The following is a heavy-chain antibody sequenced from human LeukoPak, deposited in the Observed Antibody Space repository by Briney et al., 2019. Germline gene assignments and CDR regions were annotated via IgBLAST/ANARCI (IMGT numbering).Heavy chain of an antibody. D-gene: IGHD6-19*01. V-gene: IGHV3-48*03. J-gene: IGHJ5*02. Sequence: SGGSLRLSCAASGFTFSSYEMNWVRQAPGKGLDWVSYISSSGSTMDYADSVKGRFTISRDNAKNSLYLQMNSLRAEDTAVYYCARELKGSGFDPWGQETLVTVSS. CDR3: ARELKGSGFDP. CDR1: GFTFSSYE. CDR2: ISSSGSTM.